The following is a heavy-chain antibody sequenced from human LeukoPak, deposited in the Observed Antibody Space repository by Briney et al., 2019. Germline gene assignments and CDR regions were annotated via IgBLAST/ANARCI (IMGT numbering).Heavy chain of an antibody. D-gene: IGHD2-2*03. CDR1: GYSISSGYY. Sequence: PSETLSLTCTVSGYSISSGYYWGWIRQPPGKGLAWIGSIYHSGSTYYNPSLKSRVTISVDTSKNQFSLKLSSVTAADTAVYYCARLDNYYYYMDVWGKGTTVTVSS. CDR3: ARLDNYYYYMDV. J-gene: IGHJ6*03. CDR2: IYHSGST. V-gene: IGHV4-38-2*02.